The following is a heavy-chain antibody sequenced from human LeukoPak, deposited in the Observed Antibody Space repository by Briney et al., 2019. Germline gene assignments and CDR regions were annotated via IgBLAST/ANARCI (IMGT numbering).Heavy chain of an antibody. V-gene: IGHV4-38-2*01. Sequence: SETLSLTCAVSGYSISSGYYWGWIRQPPGKGLEWIGSIYNGGSTYYKPSLKSRVTISVDTSKNQFSLKLSSVTAADTAVYYCARDSGYDGYYYYYMDVWGKGTTVTVSS. CDR3: ARDSGYDGYYYYYMDV. CDR1: GYSISSGYY. J-gene: IGHJ6*03. CDR2: IYNGGST. D-gene: IGHD5-12*01.